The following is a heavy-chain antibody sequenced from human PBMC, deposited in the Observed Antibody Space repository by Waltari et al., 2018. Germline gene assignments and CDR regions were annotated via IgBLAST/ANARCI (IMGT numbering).Heavy chain of an antibody. CDR3: AKQSPSYTRGWYPLES. V-gene: IGHV3-53*01. CDR2: MYSGGNT. CDR1: GFTVRTNF. Sequence: EVQLVESGGNLIQPGGSLRLSCAASGFTVRTNFISWVRQAPGKGLEWVSIMYSGGNTYDAGSVKGRFTISRDNYKNRVYLEMNSLRAEDTAVYYCAKQSPSYTRGWYPLESWGPGTLVTVSP. D-gene: IGHD6-19*01. J-gene: IGHJ4*02.